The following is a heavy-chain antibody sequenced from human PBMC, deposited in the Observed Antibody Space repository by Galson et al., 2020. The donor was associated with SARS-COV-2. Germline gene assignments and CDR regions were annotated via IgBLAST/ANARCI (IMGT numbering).Heavy chain of an antibody. J-gene: IGHJ6*02. V-gene: IGHV1-69*13. Sequence: SVKVSCKASGGTFSSYAISWVRQAPGQGLEWMGGIIPIFGTANYAQKFQGRVTITADESTSTAYMELSSLRSEDTAVYYCAGAWWGTGLVVVPAAIGGYYYYGMDVWGQGTTVTVSS. CDR1: GGTFSSYA. CDR3: AGAWWGTGLVVVPAAIGGYYYYGMDV. D-gene: IGHD2-2*01. CDR2: IIPIFGTA.